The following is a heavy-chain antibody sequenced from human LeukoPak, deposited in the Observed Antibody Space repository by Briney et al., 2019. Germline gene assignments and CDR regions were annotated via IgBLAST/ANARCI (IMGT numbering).Heavy chain of an antibody. Sequence: GGSLRLSCAASGFTFSSYEMNWVRQAPGKGLEWVSYISSSGSTIYYADSMKGRFTISRDNAKNSLYLQMNSLRAEDTAVHYCAELGITMIGGVWGKGTTVTISS. D-gene: IGHD3-10*02. V-gene: IGHV3-48*03. J-gene: IGHJ6*04. CDR1: GFTFSSYE. CDR2: ISSSGSTI. CDR3: AELGITMIGGV.